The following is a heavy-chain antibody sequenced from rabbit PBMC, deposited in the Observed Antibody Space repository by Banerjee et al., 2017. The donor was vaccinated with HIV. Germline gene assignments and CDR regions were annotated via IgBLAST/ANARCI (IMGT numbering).Heavy chain of an antibody. J-gene: IGHJ6*01. CDR2: IYAGNSGAS. CDR3: ARDLSYYYDMDL. Sequence: QEQLEESGGDLVKPGASLTLTCTASGFSFSSGYDMCWVRQAPGKGLEWIACIYAGNSGASYYASWAKGRFTISKTSSTTVTLQMTSLTAADTATYFCARDLSYYYDMDLWGPGTLVTVS. V-gene: IGHV1S45*01. CDR1: GFSFSSGYD.